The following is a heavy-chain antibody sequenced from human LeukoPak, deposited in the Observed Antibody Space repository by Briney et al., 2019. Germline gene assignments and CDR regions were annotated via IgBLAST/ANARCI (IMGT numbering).Heavy chain of an antibody. Sequence: GASVKVFCKASGYTFTSYDINWVRQATGQGLEWMGIINPSGGSTSYAQKFQGRVTMTRDTSTSTVYMELSSLRSEDTAVYYCARGMIFGVVILGYWGQGTLVTVSS. CDR2: INPSGGST. J-gene: IGHJ4*02. CDR1: GYTFTSYD. D-gene: IGHD3-3*01. CDR3: ARGMIFGVVILGY. V-gene: IGHV1-46*01.